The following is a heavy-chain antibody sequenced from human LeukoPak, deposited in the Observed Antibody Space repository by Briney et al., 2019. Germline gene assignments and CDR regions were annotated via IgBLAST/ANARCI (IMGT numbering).Heavy chain of an antibody. CDR2: IYWDDDK. V-gene: IGHV2-5*02. CDR3: AHQCYYDSSGYLVYAFDI. J-gene: IGHJ3*02. D-gene: IGHD3-22*01. CDR1: GFSLSTSGVG. Sequence: SGPTLVKPTQTLTLTCTFSGFSLSTSGVGVGWIRQPPGKALEWLALIYWDDDKRYSPSLKSRLTITKDTSKNQVVLTMTNMDPVDTATYYCAHQCYYDSSGYLVYAFDIWGQGTMVTVSS.